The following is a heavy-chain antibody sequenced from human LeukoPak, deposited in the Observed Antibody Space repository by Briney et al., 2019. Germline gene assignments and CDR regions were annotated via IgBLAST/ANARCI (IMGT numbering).Heavy chain of an antibody. V-gene: IGHV3-33*01. CDR3: ARGSIVVVVAATPHYYYYGMDV. Sequence: PGGSLRLSCAASGFTFRDYVMNWVRQAPGKGLEWVAIIWFDGTNDFYAGSVKDRFTISRDNSKNTLFLEMHSLRVEDTAVYYCARGSIVVVVAATPHYYYYGMDVWGQGTTVTVSS. D-gene: IGHD2-15*01. CDR2: IWFDGTND. J-gene: IGHJ6*02. CDR1: GFTFRDYV.